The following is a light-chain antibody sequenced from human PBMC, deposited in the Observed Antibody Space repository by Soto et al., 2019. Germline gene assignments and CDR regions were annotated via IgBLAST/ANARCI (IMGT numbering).Light chain of an antibody. Sequence: QSALTQPASVSGSPGQSITISCTGTSSDVGSYNLVSWYQQHPGKAPKLMIYGVSKRPSGVSDRFSGSKSGDTASLTISGLQADDEADYYCCSYAGVNTFYVFGTGTKVTVL. CDR1: SSDVGSYNL. J-gene: IGLJ1*01. V-gene: IGLV2-23*02. CDR3: CSYAGVNTFYV. CDR2: GVS.